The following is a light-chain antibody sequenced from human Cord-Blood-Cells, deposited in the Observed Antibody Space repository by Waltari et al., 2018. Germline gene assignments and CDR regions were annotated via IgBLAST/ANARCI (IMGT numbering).Light chain of an antibody. Sequence: EIVLTQSPATLSLSPGERATLSCRASQSVRSYLAWYQQKPGQAPRLLIYDASNRATGIPARFSGSGSGTDFTLTISSLEPEDFAGYYCRQRSNWPPLTFGGGTKVEIK. CDR2: DAS. J-gene: IGKJ4*01. CDR3: RQRSNWPPLT. CDR1: QSVRSY. V-gene: IGKV3-11*01.